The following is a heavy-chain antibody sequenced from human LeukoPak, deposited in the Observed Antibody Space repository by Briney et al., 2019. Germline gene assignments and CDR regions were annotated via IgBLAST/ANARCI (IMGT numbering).Heavy chain of an antibody. CDR2: IYHSGST. CDR1: GYSISSGYY. V-gene: IGHV4-38-2*02. Sequence: SETLSLTCTVSGYSISSGYYWGWIRQPPGKGLEWIGSIYHSGSTYYNPSLKSRVTISVDTSKNQFSLKLSSVTAADTAVYYCARDRRVRGVIITTRGPRNYYYYMDVWGKGTTVTVSS. J-gene: IGHJ6*03. D-gene: IGHD3-10*01. CDR3: ARDRRVRGVIITTRGPRNYYYYMDV.